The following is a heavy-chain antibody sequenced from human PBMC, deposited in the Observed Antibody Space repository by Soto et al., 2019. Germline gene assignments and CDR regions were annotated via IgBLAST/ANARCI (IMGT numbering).Heavy chain of an antibody. V-gene: IGHV4-39*01. CDR2: IYYSGST. Sequence: SETLSLTCTVSGGSISSGGYYWSWIRQHPGKGLEWIGYIYYSGSTYYNPSLKSRVTTSVDTSKNQFSLKLSSVTAADTAVYYCARHYAVVLYHFDYWGLGTLVTVSS. J-gene: IGHJ4*02. CDR1: GGSISSGGYY. CDR3: ARHYAVVLYHFDY. D-gene: IGHD2-15*01.